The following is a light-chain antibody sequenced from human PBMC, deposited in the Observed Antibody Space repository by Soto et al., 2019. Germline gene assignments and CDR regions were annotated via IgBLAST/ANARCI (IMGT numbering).Light chain of an antibody. J-gene: IGLJ1*01. V-gene: IGLV2-23*02. CDR2: EVS. CDR3: CSYAGSSTYV. Sequence: QSALTQPASGSGSPGQSITISRTGTSSDVGSYNLVSWYQQHPGKAPKLMIYEVSKRPSGVSNRFSGSKSGNTASLTISGLQAEDEADYYCCSYAGSSTYVFGTGTKVTVL. CDR1: SSDVGSYNL.